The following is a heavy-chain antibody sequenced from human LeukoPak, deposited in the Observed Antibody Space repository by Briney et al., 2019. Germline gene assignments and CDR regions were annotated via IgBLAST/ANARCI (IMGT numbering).Heavy chain of an antibody. J-gene: IGHJ4*02. CDR2: ISGSSSTI. CDR1: GFTFSSYN. CDR3: ARRGISAPFDY. V-gene: IGHV3-48*01. D-gene: IGHD6-6*01. Sequence: PGGSLRLSCAASGFTFSSYNMNWVRQAPGKGLEWVSSISGSSSTIYYADSVKGRFTISRDNAKNSLYLQVNSLRAEDTAVYYCARRGISAPFDYWGQGTLVTVSS.